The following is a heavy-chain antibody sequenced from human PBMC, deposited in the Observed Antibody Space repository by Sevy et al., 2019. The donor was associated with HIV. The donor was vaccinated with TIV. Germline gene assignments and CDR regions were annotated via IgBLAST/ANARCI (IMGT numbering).Heavy chain of an antibody. Sequence: GGSLRLSCAASGFTFSNAWMSWVRQAPGKGLEWVGRIKSKTDGGTTDYAAPVKGSFTISREDSKNTLYLQMNSLKTEDTAVYYCTTVAQFTAFDIWGQGTMVTVSS. V-gene: IGHV3-15*01. J-gene: IGHJ3*02. CDR3: TTVAQFTAFDI. CDR1: GFTFSNAW. CDR2: IKSKTDGGTT.